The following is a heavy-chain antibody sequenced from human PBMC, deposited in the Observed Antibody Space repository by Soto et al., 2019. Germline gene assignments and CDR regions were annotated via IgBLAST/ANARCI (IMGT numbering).Heavy chain of an antibody. D-gene: IGHD3-22*01. CDR2: ISGSGGST. Sequence: LRLSCAASGSTFSSYAMSWVRQAPGNGLEWVSAISGSGGSTYYADSVKGRFTISRDNSKNTLYLQMNSLRAEDTAVYYCAKDEPAYYYDSSGQPFDYWGQGTLVTVSS. CDR1: GSTFSSYA. J-gene: IGHJ4*02. CDR3: AKDEPAYYYDSSGQPFDY. V-gene: IGHV3-23*01.